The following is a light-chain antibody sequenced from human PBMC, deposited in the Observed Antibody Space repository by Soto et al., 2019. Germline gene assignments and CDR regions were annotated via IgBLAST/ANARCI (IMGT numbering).Light chain of an antibody. CDR3: SSFASRTTLV. CDR2: EVE. V-gene: IGLV2-14*01. Sequence: QSVLTQPASVSGSPGQSITVSCTGTSSDVGGYKYVSWYQQHPGKAPKLLIYEVENRPSGVSSRFSGSKSGNTASLTISGLQPEEEADYYRSSFASRTTLVFGTGTKVTV. J-gene: IGLJ1*01. CDR1: SSDVGGYKY.